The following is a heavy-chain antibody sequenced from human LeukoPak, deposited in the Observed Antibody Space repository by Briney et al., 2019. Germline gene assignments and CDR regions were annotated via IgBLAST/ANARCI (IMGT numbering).Heavy chain of an antibody. V-gene: IGHV3-30*02. CDR2: IRYDGSNK. Sequence: GGSLRLSCAASGFTFSSYGMHWVRQAPGKGLEWVAFIRYDGSNKYYADSVKGRFTISRDNSKNTLYLQMNSLRAEDTAVYYCAKDHYGSGSYYRFVAYYFDYWGQGTLVTVSS. J-gene: IGHJ4*02. CDR3: AKDHYGSGSYYRFVAYYFDY. D-gene: IGHD3-10*01. CDR1: GFTFSSYG.